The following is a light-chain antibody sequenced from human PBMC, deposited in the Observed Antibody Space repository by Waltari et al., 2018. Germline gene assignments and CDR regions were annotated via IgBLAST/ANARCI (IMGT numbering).Light chain of an antibody. CDR2: ETS. CDR1: QCVSRSY. Sequence: EVVLTQSPDTLHLSPGEGATLACRARQCVSRSYLAWYQQRPGQAPRRLIYETSSRANGIPDRFSGSGSGTDFTLSISRLESEDFAVYYCQQYGSTPRTFGQGTRV. CDR3: QQYGSTPRT. V-gene: IGKV3-20*01. J-gene: IGKJ1*01.